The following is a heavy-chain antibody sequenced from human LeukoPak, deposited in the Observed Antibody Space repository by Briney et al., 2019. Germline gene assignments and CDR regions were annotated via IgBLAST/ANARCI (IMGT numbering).Heavy chain of an antibody. V-gene: IGHV4-4*07. J-gene: IGHJ4*02. CDR1: SGSISSYY. CDR3: ARDLALGYCPSSSCSSPPFDY. D-gene: IGHD2-2*01. Sequence: SETLSLTCTVSSGSISSYYWSWIRQPAGKGLEWIGRIHTTGGTRYNPSLKSRITMSIDASKNQFSLKLSSVTAADTAVYYCARDLALGYCPSSSCSSPPFDYWGQGTLVTVSS. CDR2: IHTTGGT.